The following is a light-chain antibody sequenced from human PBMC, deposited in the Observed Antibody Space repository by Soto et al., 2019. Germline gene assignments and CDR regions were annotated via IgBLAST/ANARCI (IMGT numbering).Light chain of an antibody. V-gene: IGKV1-9*01. CDR2: AAS. CDR1: QGISSY. CDR3: QQLNSYPAVT. J-gene: IGKJ3*01. Sequence: IQLTQSPSSLSASVGDRVTITCRASQGISSYLAWYQQKPGKAPNLLIYAASTLQSGVPPRFSGSGSGTDFTLTISSLQPEDFATYYCQQLNSYPAVTFGPGTKVDSK.